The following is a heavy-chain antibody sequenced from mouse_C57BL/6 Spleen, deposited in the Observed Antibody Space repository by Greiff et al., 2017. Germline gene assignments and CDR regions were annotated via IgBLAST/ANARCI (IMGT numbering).Heavy chain of an antibody. CDR2: IRSDGST. Sequence: QVQLVESGPGLVAPSQSLSITCTVSGFSLTSYGVHWVRQPPGKGLEWLVVIRSDGSTTYNSALKSRLSISKDNSKSQVFLKMNSLQTDDTAMYYCARQGWLLQDYAMDYWGQGTSVTVSS. J-gene: IGHJ4*01. CDR1: GFSLTSYG. CDR3: ARQGWLLQDYAMDY. D-gene: IGHD2-3*01. V-gene: IGHV2-6-1*01.